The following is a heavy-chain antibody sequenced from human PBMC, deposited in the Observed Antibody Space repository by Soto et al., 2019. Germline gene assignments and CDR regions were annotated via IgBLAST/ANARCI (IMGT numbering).Heavy chain of an antibody. Sequence: ASVNVSCKASGYTFTSYDINWVRQATGQGLEWMGWMNPNSGNTGYAQKFQGRVTMTRNTSISTAYMELSSLRSEDTAVYYCARVREWWGAFDIWGQGTMVTVSS. J-gene: IGHJ3*02. CDR1: GYTFTSYD. CDR3: ARVREWWGAFDI. V-gene: IGHV1-8*01. D-gene: IGHD2-15*01. CDR2: MNPNSGNT.